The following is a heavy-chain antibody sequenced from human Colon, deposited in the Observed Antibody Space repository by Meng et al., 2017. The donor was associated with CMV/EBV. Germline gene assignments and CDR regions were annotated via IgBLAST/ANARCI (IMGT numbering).Heavy chain of an antibody. J-gene: IGHJ6*02. Sequence: SVKVSCKASGGTFSSYAISWVRQAPGQGLERMGGIIPIFGTANYAQKFQGRVTITTDESTSTAYMELSSLRSEDTAVYYCARGPYCSSTSCYWGLAYYYYGMDVWGQGTTVTVSS. V-gene: IGHV1-69*05. D-gene: IGHD2-2*01. CDR1: GGTFSSYA. CDR3: ARGPYCSSTSCYWGLAYYYYGMDV. CDR2: IIPIFGTA.